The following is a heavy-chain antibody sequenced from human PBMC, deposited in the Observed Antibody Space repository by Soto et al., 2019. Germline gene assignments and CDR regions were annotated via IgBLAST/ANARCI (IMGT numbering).Heavy chain of an antibody. CDR1: GFTVSSNF. D-gene: IGHD1-26*01. J-gene: IGHJ3*01. CDR3: ARGDRGAFDL. CDR2: IHSDGSST. V-gene: IGHV3-74*01. Sequence: GGSLRLSCAASGFTVSSNFMSWVRQAPGKGLVWVSRIHSDGSSTTYADFVKGRFIISRDNARNTVDLQMNSVRVEDTAVYYCARGDRGAFDLWGQGTVVTVSS.